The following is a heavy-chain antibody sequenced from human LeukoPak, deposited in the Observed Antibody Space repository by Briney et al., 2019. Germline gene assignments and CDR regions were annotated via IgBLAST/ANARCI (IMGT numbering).Heavy chain of an antibody. D-gene: IGHD2-2*01. Sequence: ASVKVSCKASGYTFTGYYMHWVRQAPGQGLEWLGWINPNSGATNSAQKFQGRVTMTRDTSISTAYMEVSRLTSDDTAVYYCARADEYASEYCFDYWGQGTLVTVSS. CDR2: INPNSGAT. V-gene: IGHV1-2*02. CDR3: ARADEYASEYCFDY. CDR1: GYTFTGYY. J-gene: IGHJ4*02.